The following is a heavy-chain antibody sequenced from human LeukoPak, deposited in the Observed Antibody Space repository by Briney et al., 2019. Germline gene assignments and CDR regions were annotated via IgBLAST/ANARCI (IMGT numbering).Heavy chain of an antibody. Sequence: GGSLRLSCEASGXTFSAYAMTWVRQAPGKGLEWVSSIGSDNKPHYSESVKGRFTISRDNSKNTLYLQMNSLRAEDTAVYYCARDPHYYGSGSCSYWGQGTLVTVSS. CDR1: GXTFSAYA. CDR3: ARDPHYYGSGSCSY. V-gene: IGHV3-23*01. D-gene: IGHD3-10*01. CDR2: IGSDNKP. J-gene: IGHJ4*02.